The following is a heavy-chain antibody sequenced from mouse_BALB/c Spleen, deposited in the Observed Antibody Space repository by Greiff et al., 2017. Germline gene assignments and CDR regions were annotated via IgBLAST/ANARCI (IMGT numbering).Heavy chain of an antibody. CDR1: GFSLTSYV. Sequence: VQLQQSGPGLVAPSQSLSITCTVSGFSLTSYVVHWVRQPPGKGLEWLGVIWAGGSTNYNSALMSRLSISKDNSKRQVFLKMNSLQTDDTAMYYCARESLMDYWGQGTSVTVSS. V-gene: IGHV2-9*02. CDR2: IWAGGST. J-gene: IGHJ4*01. CDR3: ARESLMDY.